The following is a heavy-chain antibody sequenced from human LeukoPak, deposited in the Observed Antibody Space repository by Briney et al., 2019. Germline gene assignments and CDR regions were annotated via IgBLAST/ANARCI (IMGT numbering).Heavy chain of an antibody. CDR3: AGLWFGDRPPFDY. V-gene: IGHV3-11*04. J-gene: IGHJ4*02. D-gene: IGHD3-10*01. CDR1: GFTFSDYY. CDR2: NSSSGSTI. Sequence: GGSLRLSCAASGFTFSDYYMSWIRQAPGKGLEWVSYNSSSGSTIYYADSVKGRFTISRDNAKNSLYLQMNSLRAEDTAVYYCAGLWFGDRPPFDYWGQGTLVTVSS.